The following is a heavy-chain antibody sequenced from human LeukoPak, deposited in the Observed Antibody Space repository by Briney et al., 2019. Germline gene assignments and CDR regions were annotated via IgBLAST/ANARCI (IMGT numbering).Heavy chain of an antibody. V-gene: IGHV1-46*01. CDR1: GYTFTSYY. CDR2: INPSGGST. D-gene: IGHD6-13*01. Sequence: ASVKVSCKASGYTFTSYYMHWLRQAPGQGLEWMGIINPSGGSTSYAQKFQGRVTMTRDTSTSTVYMELSSLRSEDTAVYYCARAKNPIAAAVMYYFDYWGQGTLVTVSS. CDR3: ARAKNPIAAAVMYYFDY. J-gene: IGHJ4*02.